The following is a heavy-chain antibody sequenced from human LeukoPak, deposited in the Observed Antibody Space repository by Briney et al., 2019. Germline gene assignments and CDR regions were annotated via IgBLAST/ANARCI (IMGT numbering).Heavy chain of an antibody. CDR3: AREGGGTELYYFDY. Sequence: ASVKVSCKPSGYTFTSYGISWVRQAPGQGLEWVGWIAAYQGKIAYAQKFQGRVTMTTDTSTSTAYMELSSLRSEDTAVYYCAREGGGTELYYFDYWGQGTLVTVSS. CDR1: GYTFTSYG. CDR2: IAAYQGKI. V-gene: IGHV1-18*01. D-gene: IGHD3-16*01. J-gene: IGHJ4*02.